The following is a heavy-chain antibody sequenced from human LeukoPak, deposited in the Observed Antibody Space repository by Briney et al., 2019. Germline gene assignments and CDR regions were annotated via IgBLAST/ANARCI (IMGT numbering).Heavy chain of an antibody. CDR3: ARDVDTAMTRNAYYFDY. V-gene: IGHV1-69*13. CDR2: IIPIFGTA. J-gene: IGHJ4*02. Sequence: SVKVSCKASGGTFSSYAISWVRQAPGQGLEWMGGIIPIFGTANYAQKFQGRATITADESTSTAYMELSSLRSEDTAVYYCARDVDTAMTRNAYYFDYWGQGTLVTVSS. CDR1: GGTFSSYA. D-gene: IGHD5-18*01.